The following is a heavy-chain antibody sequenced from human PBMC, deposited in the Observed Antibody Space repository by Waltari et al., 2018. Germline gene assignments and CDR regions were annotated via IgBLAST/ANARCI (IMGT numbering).Heavy chain of an antibody. V-gene: IGHV1-69*08. CDR1: GGTFSSYT. D-gene: IGHD5-12*01. J-gene: IGHJ4*02. CDR2: IIPILGIA. Sequence: QVQLVQSGAEVKKPGSSVKVSCTASGGTFSSYTISWVRQAPGQGREWMGRIIPILGIANYAQKFQGRVTMTADKSTSTAYMELSSLRSEDTAVYYCARDQDGYNLDYWGQGTLVTVFS. CDR3: ARDQDGYNLDY.